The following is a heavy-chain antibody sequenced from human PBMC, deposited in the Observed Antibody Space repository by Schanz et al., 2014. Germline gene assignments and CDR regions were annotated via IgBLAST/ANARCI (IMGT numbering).Heavy chain of an antibody. D-gene: IGHD3-16*01. V-gene: IGHV3-49*04. J-gene: IGHJ6*02. CDR3: ARAAYSHGLDV. Sequence: EVQLVESGGGLVQPGRSLRLSCMASGFTFGDYAMSWVRQAPGKGLEWVGFIRSKAYGGTTEYAASVKGRFSISRDDSKSSLYLQMNSLKTEDTAVYFCARAAYSHGLDVWGRGTTVTVSS. CDR1: GFTFGDYA. CDR2: IRSKAYGGTT.